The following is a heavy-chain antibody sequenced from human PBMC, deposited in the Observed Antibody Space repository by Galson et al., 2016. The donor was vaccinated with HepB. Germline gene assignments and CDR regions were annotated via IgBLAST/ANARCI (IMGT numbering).Heavy chain of an antibody. CDR1: GGSFRNYY. V-gene: IGHV4-34*01. D-gene: IGHD3-3*01. CDR3: AKAKRPPRSSSFGYSWFAP. Sequence: LSLTCAVYGGSFRNYYWTWIRQSPEKGLEWIGDINESGGSNYNPSFDSPVTISLDTAKNQFSLNMYSVTAADTGVYYCAKAKRPPRSSSFGYSWFAPWGQGTPVIVSS. J-gene: IGHJ5*02. CDR2: INESGGS.